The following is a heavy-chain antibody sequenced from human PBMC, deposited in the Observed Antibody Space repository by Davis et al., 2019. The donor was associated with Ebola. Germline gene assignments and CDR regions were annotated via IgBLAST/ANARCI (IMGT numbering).Heavy chain of an antibody. Sequence: SVKVSCKASGGTFSSYAISWVRQAPGQGLEWMGGIIPIFGTANYAQKFQGRVTITADKSTSTAYMELSSLRSEDTAVYYCARGSGYYDSSGYYYYYYYGMDVWGQGTTVTVSS. V-gene: IGHV1-69*06. CDR1: GGTFSSYA. D-gene: IGHD3-22*01. CDR2: IIPIFGTA. J-gene: IGHJ6*02. CDR3: ARGSGYYDSSGYYYYYYYGMDV.